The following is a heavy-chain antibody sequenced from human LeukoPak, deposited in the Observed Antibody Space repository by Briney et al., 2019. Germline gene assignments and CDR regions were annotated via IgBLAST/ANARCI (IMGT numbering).Heavy chain of an antibody. Sequence: HPGGSLRLSCAASGFTFTSYAMSWVRQAPGKGLEWLSYISSTSNTIYYADSVKGRFTISRDNAKNSLFLQMDSLRDEDTAVYYCARDRKEWNLWGQGTLVTVSS. CDR3: ARDRKEWNL. V-gene: IGHV3-48*02. J-gene: IGHJ4*02. D-gene: IGHD3-3*01. CDR2: ISSTSNTI. CDR1: GFTFTSYA.